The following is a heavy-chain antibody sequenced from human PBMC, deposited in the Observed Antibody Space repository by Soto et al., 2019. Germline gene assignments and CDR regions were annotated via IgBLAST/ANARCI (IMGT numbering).Heavy chain of an antibody. CDR3: AKHHYDSSGSRGFDP. CDR1: GFTFSSYG. Sequence: GGSLRLSCAASGFTFSSYGMSWVRQAPGKGLEWVSGVSGSGSSTYYANSVKGRFTISRDNSKNTLYLQMNSLRAEDTAVYYCAKHHYDSSGSRGFDPWGQGAQVTVSS. V-gene: IGHV3-23*01. CDR2: VSGSGSST. D-gene: IGHD3-22*01. J-gene: IGHJ5*02.